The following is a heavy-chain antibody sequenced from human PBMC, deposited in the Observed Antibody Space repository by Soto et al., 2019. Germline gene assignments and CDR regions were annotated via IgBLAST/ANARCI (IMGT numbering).Heavy chain of an antibody. Sequence: QVQLQESGPGLVKPSETLSLTCTVSGGSISSYYWSWIRQPPGKGLEWIGYIYHSGSTNYHHCLQSPVTLPVHPSNNQFSPKLSSVTAADTAGYYSASCHGSNLFAYWGQGPLVTVSS. CDR1: GGSISSYY. J-gene: IGHJ4*02. CDR3: ASCHGSNLFAY. V-gene: IGHV4-59*01. CDR2: IYHSGST. D-gene: IGHD6-25*01.